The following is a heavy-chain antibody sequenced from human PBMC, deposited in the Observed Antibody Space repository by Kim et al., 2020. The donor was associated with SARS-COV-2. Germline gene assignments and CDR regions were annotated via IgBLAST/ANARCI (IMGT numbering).Heavy chain of an antibody. Sequence: DSVKGRFTISRDNAKNTLYLQMNSLRAEDTAVYYCARGDYYDSSGYHKDYWGQGTLVTVSS. J-gene: IGHJ4*02. CDR3: ARGDYYDSSGYHKDY. V-gene: IGHV3-74*01. D-gene: IGHD3-22*01.